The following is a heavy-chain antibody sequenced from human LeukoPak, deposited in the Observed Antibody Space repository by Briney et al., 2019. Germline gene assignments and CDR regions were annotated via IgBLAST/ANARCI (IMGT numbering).Heavy chain of an antibody. V-gene: IGHV3-74*01. CDR3: ARDGPLRYFDWLLLGYYYYYYMDV. J-gene: IGHJ6*03. Sequence: GGSLRLSCAASGFTFSSYAMHWVRQAPGKGLVWVSRINSDGSSTSYADSVKGRFTISRDNAKNTLYLQMNSLRAEDTAVYYCARDGPLRYFDWLLLGYYYYYYMDVWGKGTTVTVSS. CDR1: GFTFSSYA. D-gene: IGHD3-9*01. CDR2: INSDGSST.